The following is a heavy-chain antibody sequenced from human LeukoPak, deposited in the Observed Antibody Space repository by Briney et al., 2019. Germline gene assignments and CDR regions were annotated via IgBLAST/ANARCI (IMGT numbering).Heavy chain of an antibody. J-gene: IGHJ4*02. Sequence: GRSLRLSCAASGFTFSSYSMNWVRQAPGKGLEWVSYISSSSSTRYYADSVKGRFTISRDNAKNSLYLQMNSLRAEDTAVYYCARDAAYYDGSGSYWVDHWGQGTLVTVSS. D-gene: IGHD3-10*01. CDR2: ISSSSSTR. CDR1: GFTFSSYS. CDR3: ARDAAYYDGSGSYWVDH. V-gene: IGHV3-48*01.